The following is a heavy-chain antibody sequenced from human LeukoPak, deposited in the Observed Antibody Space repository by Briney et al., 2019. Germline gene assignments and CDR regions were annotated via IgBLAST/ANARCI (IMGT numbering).Heavy chain of an antibody. CDR3: ARDQSLVLRYFRGFGY. V-gene: IGHV1-18*01. CDR2: ISAYNGNT. CDR1: GYTFTSYG. Sequence: ASVTVSCKASGYTFTSYGISWVRHAPGQGLEWMGWISAYNGNTNYAQKLQGRVTMTTDTSTSTAYMELRSLRSDDTAVYYCARDQSLVLRYFRGFGYWGQGTLVTVSS. D-gene: IGHD3-9*01. J-gene: IGHJ4*02.